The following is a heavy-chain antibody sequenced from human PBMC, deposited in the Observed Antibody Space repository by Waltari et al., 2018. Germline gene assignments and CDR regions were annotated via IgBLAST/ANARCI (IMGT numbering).Heavy chain of an antibody. V-gene: IGHV4-34*01. CDR2: INHSGST. Sequence: QVQLQQWGAGLLKPSETLSLTCAVYGGSFSGYYWSWIRQPPGKGLEWIGEINHSGSTNYNPSLKRRVTISVDTSKNQFSLKLSSVTAADTTVYYCASPGGGGRMDVWGQGTTVTVSS. CDR3: ASPGGGGRMDV. CDR1: GGSFSGYY. J-gene: IGHJ6*02.